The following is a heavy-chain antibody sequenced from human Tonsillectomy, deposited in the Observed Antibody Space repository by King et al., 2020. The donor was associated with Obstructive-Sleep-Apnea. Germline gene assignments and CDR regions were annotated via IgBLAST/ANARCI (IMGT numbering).Heavy chain of an antibody. V-gene: IGHV3-53*04. CDR3: ASSYSSGWRINYFDY. D-gene: IGHD6-19*01. J-gene: IGHJ4*02. CDR1: GFTVSSNY. Sequence: QLVQSGGGLVQPGGSLRLSCAASGFTVSSNYMSWVRQAPGKGLEWVSVIYSGGSTYYADSVKGRFTISRLNSKNTLYLQMNSLRAEDTAVYYCASSYSSGWRINYFDYWGQGTLVTVSS. CDR2: IYSGGST.